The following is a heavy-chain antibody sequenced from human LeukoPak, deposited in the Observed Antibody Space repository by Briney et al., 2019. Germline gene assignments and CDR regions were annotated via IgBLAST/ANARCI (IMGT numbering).Heavy chain of an antibody. V-gene: IGHV1-69*06. J-gene: IGHJ5*02. CDR1: GGTFINYA. CDR3: ASVIAAAHNWFDP. CDR2: IIPIFGTA. D-gene: IGHD6-13*01. Sequence: SVTVSFKASGGTFINYAISWVRQAPGQGLEWMGGIIPIFGTANYAQKFQGRVTITADKSTSTAYMELSSLRSEDTAVYYCASVIAAAHNWFDPWGQGTLVTVSS.